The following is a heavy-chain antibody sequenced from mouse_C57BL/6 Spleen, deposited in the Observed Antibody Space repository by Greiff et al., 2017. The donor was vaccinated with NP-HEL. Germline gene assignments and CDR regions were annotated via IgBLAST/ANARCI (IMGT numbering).Heavy chain of an antibody. CDR3: ARSPTTVVATRYFDV. Sequence: QVQLKQSGAELVRPGTSVKVSCKASGYAFTNYLIEWVKQRPGQGLEWIGVINPGSGGTNYNEKFKGKATLTADKSSSTAYMQLSSLTSEDSAVYFCARSPTTVVATRYFDVWGTGTTVTVSS. CDR1: GYAFTNYL. V-gene: IGHV1-54*01. CDR2: INPGSGGT. J-gene: IGHJ1*03. D-gene: IGHD1-1*01.